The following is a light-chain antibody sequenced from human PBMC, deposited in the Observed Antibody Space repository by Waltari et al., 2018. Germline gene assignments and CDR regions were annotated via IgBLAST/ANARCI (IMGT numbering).Light chain of an antibody. V-gene: IGKV1-39*01. CDR1: QSIGNY. CDR3: QETYSSPPST. Sequence: DIQVTQSPSSLSAPVGDRVSNTCRASQSIGNYLNWYQHKPGKAPKLLITSASSLQSGVPSRFSGSGSGTDFTLTITSLQPEDFATYYCQETYSSPPSTFGPGTKVESK. J-gene: IGKJ1*01. CDR2: SAS.